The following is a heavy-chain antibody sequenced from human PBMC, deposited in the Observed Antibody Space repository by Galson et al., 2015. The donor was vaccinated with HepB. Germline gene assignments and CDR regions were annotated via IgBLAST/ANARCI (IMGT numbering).Heavy chain of an antibody. CDR3: ARGRWAYCGGDCYSFFDY. CDR2: INPSGGST. D-gene: IGHD2-21*02. J-gene: IGHJ4*02. Sequence: SAKVSCKASGYTFTSYYMHWVRQAPGQGLERMGIINPSGGSTSYAQKFQGRVTMTRDTSTSTVYMELSSLRSEDTAVYYCARGRWAYCGGDCYSFFDYWGQGTLVTVSS. CDR1: GYTFTSYY. V-gene: IGHV1-46*01.